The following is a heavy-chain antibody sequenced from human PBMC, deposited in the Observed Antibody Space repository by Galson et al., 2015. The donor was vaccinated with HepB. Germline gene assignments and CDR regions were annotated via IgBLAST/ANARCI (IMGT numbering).Heavy chain of an antibody. CDR2: SRDKANSYPT. CDR3: ARGAGNTAGDYHYGMDV. D-gene: IGHD4-23*01. Sequence: SLRLSCAASGFTFSDHYMDWVRQVPGKGLEWVARSRDKANSYPTEYAASVKGRFTISRDDSKNSLYLQMNSLRTEDTAIYYCARGAGNTAGDYHYGMDVWGQGTTVTVSS. J-gene: IGHJ6*02. V-gene: IGHV3-72*01. CDR1: GFTFSDHY.